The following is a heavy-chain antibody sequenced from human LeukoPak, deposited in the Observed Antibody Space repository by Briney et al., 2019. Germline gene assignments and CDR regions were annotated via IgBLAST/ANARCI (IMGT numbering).Heavy chain of an antibody. V-gene: IGHV3-15*01. Sequence: GGSLRLSCAASGFTFSSAWMTWVRQAPGKGLEWVGHIKNKTNGETTDYAAPVKGRFIISRDDSRNTLYLQMNSLRTEDTAVYYCARGFCSSTNCYQGPFDFWGQGTLVTVSS. CDR1: GFTFSSAW. D-gene: IGHD2-2*01. J-gene: IGHJ4*02. CDR3: ARGFCSSTNCYQGPFDF. CDR2: IKNKTNGETT.